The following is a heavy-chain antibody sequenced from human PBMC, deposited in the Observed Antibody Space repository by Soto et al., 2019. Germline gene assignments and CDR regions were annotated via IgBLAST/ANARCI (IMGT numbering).Heavy chain of an antibody. Sequence: GGSLRLSCAASGFTFSSYAMHWVRQAPGKGLEWVAVISYDGSNKYYADSVKGRFTISRDNSKNTLYLQMNSLRAEDTAVYYCARSKAAKYYFDYWGQGTLVTVSS. CDR3: ARSKAAKYYFDY. CDR2: ISYDGSNK. CDR1: GFTFSSYA. D-gene: IGHD6-13*01. V-gene: IGHV3-30-3*01. J-gene: IGHJ4*02.